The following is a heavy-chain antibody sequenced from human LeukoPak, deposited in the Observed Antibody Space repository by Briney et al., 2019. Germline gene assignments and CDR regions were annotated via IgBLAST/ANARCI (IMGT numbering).Heavy chain of an antibody. J-gene: IGHJ5*02. CDR2: IRCSGST. Sequence: SETLSLTCNVSGGSISSNTYFWGWIRRPPGKGLEWIGSIRCSGSTYYNPSLKSRVTISVDTSNNQFSLHLTSLTAADTAVYYCATSDTVSTYNWFDPWGLGTLVTVS. CDR1: GGSISSNTYF. D-gene: IGHD5/OR15-5a*01. CDR3: ATSDTVSTYNWFDP. V-gene: IGHV4-39*01.